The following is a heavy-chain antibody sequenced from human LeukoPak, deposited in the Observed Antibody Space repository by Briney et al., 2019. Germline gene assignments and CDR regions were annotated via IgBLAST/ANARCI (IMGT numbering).Heavy chain of an antibody. Sequence: ASVKVSCKASGYTFTGYYMHWVRQAPGQGLEWMGWISAYNGNTNYAQKLQGRVTMTTDTSTSTAYMELRSLRSDDTAVYYCAGVDYGDPPDYWGQGTLVTVSS. CDR3: AGVDYGDPPDY. J-gene: IGHJ4*02. CDR2: ISAYNGNT. V-gene: IGHV1-18*04. CDR1: GYTFTGYY. D-gene: IGHD4-17*01.